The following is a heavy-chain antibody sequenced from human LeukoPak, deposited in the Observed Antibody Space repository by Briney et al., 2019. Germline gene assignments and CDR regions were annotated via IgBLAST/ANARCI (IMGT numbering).Heavy chain of an antibody. V-gene: IGHV3-21*01. CDR3: ARDGGYIAVAGFFDY. Sequence: PGGSLRLSCAASGFTFSSYSMNWVRQAPGKGLEWVSSISSSSSYIYYADSVKGRFTISRDNAKNSLYLQMNSLRAEDTAVYYCARDGGYIAVAGFFDYWGQGTLVTVSS. CDR1: GFTFSSYS. D-gene: IGHD6-19*01. J-gene: IGHJ4*02. CDR2: ISSSSSYI.